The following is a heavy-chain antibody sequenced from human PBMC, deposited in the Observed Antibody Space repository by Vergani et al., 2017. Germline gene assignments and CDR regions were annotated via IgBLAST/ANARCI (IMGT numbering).Heavy chain of an antibody. CDR2: ISDYNGKT. CDR1: GYTFISYD. CDR3: ARVHFDTFDC. J-gene: IGHJ4*02. Sequence: QVQLVQSGAEVKKPGASVKVSCNASGYTFISYDISGVRQAPGQGVEWMGWISDYNGKTNYAQKLQGRVTMTTDTSTSTAYMELRSLRSDDTAVYYCARVHFDTFDCWDQGPLVTVSS. V-gene: IGHV1-18*01.